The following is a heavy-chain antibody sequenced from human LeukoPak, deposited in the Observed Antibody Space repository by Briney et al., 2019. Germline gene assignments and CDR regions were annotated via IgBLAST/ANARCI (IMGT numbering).Heavy chain of an antibody. V-gene: IGHV3-48*02. Sequence: GGSLRPSCAASGFTFSSYSMNWVRQAPGKGLEWVSYISSSSSTIHYADSMKGRFTISRDNAKNSLYLQMNSLRDEDTAVYYCAREDQDGYNGDYWGQGTLVTVSS. CDR3: AREDQDGYNGDY. J-gene: IGHJ4*02. CDR2: ISSSSSTI. CDR1: GFTFSSYS. D-gene: IGHD5-24*01.